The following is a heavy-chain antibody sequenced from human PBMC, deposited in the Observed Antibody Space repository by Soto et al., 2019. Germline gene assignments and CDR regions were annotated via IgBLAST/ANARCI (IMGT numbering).Heavy chain of an antibody. Sequence: GGSLRLSCAASGFTFSSYGMHWVRQAPGKGLEWVAVISYDGSNKYYADSVKGRFTISRDNSKNTLYLQMNSLRAEDTAVYYCAKDLSKVYSGYDLSYYYYYGMDVWGQGTTVTVSS. CDR2: ISYDGSNK. V-gene: IGHV3-30*18. CDR1: GFTFSSYG. CDR3: AKDLSKVYSGYDLSYYYYYGMDV. J-gene: IGHJ6*02. D-gene: IGHD5-12*01.